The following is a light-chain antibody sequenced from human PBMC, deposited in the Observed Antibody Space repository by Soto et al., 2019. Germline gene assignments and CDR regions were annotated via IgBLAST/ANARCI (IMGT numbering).Light chain of an antibody. CDR1: ETVATN. CDR3: QQYFEWPPMT. V-gene: IGKV3-15*01. Sequence: EVVMTQSPATLSVSTGERAIVSCTASETVATNLAWYQQKPGQAPRLLISGASTRAAGISDRFRGSGSGTEFTLTISSLRSEDSAIYYCQQYFEWPPMTFGQGTKVDI. J-gene: IGKJ1*01. CDR2: GAS.